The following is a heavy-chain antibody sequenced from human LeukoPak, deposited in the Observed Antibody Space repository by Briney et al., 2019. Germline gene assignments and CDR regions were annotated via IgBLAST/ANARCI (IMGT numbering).Heavy chain of an antibody. V-gene: IGHV3-23*01. CDR1: GFTFSNYA. CDR3: ARDAPDSPYGMDV. D-gene: IGHD2-21*01. CDR2: ISSGGNT. J-gene: IGHJ6*02. Sequence: GGSLRLSCAASGFTFSNYAMSWGRQAPGKGLEWVSVISSGGNTYFADSVKGRFTISRDNSENTLYLQMNSLRAEDTAVYYCARDAPDSPYGMDVWGQGTTVTVSS.